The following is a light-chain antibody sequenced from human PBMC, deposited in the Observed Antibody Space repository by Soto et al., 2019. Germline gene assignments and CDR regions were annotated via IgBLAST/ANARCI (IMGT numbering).Light chain of an antibody. CDR1: SSDVAGYTY. CDR2: EVS. J-gene: IGLJ3*02. Sequence: QSALTQPASVSGSPGQSITISCTGTSSDVAGYTYVSWYQQHPGKAPKLMIYEVSNRPSGVSNRFSGSKSGNTASLTISGLQSEDEADYYCSSYTSSSTWMFGGGTKLTVL. CDR3: SSYTSSSTWM. V-gene: IGLV2-14*01.